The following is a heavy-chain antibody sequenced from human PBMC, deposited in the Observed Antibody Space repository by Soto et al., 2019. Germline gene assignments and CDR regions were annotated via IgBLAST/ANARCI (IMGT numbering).Heavy chain of an antibody. J-gene: IGHJ6*02. D-gene: IGHD3-16*01. CDR3: ARGMGAENTFYYYFGMDV. V-gene: IGHV4-34*01. Sequence: SETLSLTCAVYGGSFSAYHWSWIRQPPGKGMEWIGEINHSGSTKYNPSLKSRVTISVDTSKNQFSLKLSSVTAADTAVYYCARGMGAENTFYYYFGMDVWGQGTTVTVSS. CDR2: INHSGST. CDR1: GGSFSAYH.